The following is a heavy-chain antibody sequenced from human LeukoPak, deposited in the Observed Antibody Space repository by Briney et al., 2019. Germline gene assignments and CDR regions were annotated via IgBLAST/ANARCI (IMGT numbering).Heavy chain of an antibody. V-gene: IGHV3-53*01. Sequence: PGGSLRLSCAASGFTFSSYGMSWVRQAPGKGLEWVSVIYSGGSTYYADSVKGRFTISRDNSKNTLYLQMNSLRAEDTAVYYCATGYSSGYDYWGQGTLVTVSS. J-gene: IGHJ4*02. D-gene: IGHD6-19*01. CDR2: IYSGGST. CDR3: ATGYSSGYDY. CDR1: GFTFSSYG.